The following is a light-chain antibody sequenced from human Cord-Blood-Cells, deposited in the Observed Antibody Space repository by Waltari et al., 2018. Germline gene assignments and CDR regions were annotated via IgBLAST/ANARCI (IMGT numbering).Light chain of an antibody. CDR1: SSDVGGYNY. J-gene: IGLJ1*01. CDR2: DVS. CDR3: SSYTSSSTYV. V-gene: IGLV2-14*03. Sequence: QSALTQPASVSGSPGQSITIACTGTSSDVGGYNYVSWYQQHPGKAPKLMIYDVSKRPPGVSNPFSVSKSGNTASLTISVLQAEDEADYYCSSYTSSSTYVVGTGTKVTVL.